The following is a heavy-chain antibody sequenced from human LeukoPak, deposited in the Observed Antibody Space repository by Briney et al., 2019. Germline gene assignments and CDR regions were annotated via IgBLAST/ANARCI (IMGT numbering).Heavy chain of an antibody. CDR1: GFTFSSYA. J-gene: IGHJ4*02. CDR2: ISGSGGST. D-gene: IGHD3-22*01. V-gene: IGHV3-23*01. Sequence: GGSLRLSCAASGFTFSSYAMSWVRQAPGKGLEWVSAISGSGGSTYYADSVKGRFTISRDNSKNTLSLQMNSLRAEDTAVYYCAREACPFRLCYYDSSGYSLNYYFDYWGQGTLVTVSS. CDR3: AREACPFRLCYYDSSGYSLNYYFDY.